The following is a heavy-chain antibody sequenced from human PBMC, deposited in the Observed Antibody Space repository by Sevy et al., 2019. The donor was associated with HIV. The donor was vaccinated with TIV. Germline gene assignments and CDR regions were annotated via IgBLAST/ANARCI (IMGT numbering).Heavy chain of an antibody. CDR1: GFTFGDFA. V-gene: IGHV3-49*03. J-gene: IGHJ6*02. CDR2: IRSKDYGGTT. D-gene: IGHD2-21*01. CDR3: TRDGGGGNILASYYNYDMDV. Sequence: GGSLRLSCTTSGFTFGDFAMSWFRQAPGKGLEWVGFIRSKDYGGTTEYAASVKGRFTISRDDSKNIAYMQMNSLKTEDTAVYFCTRDGGGGNILASYYNYDMDVWGQGTTVTVSS.